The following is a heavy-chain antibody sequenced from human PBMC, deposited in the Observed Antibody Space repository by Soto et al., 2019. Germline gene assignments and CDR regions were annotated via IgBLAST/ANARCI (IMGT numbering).Heavy chain of an antibody. D-gene: IGHD5-12*01. J-gene: IGHJ3*02. CDR1: GFTFSSYW. Sequence: QSGGSLRLSCAASGFTFSSYWMTWVRQAPGKGLEWASNIKQDGSDKYYVYSVKVRFTISIDNAKNSLYLQMNSLRAEDTAVYYWARDRSGAYDGAFYXWGQGTLVTVS. CDR2: IKQDGSDK. V-gene: IGHV3-7*03. CDR3: ARDRSGAYDGAFYX.